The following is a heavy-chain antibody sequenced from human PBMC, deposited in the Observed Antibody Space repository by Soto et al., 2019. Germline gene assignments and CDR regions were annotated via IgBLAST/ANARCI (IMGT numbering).Heavy chain of an antibody. CDR2: INAHSGGT. CDR3: AKDLTRQLAYWLDP. V-gene: IGHV1-2*02. CDR1: GFSFTGYC. D-gene: IGHD6-6*01. J-gene: IGHJ5*02. Sequence: ASVKVSCKASGFSFTGYCIHWLRQAPGQGLEWMGWINAHSGGTEYAQKFQGRVTLTRDTSIATAYLTLTSLTSDDTALYYCAKDLTRQLAYWLDPWGQGSQVTVSS.